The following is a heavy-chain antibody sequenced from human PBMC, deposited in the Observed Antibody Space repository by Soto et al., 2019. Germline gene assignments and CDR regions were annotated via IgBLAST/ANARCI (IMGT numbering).Heavy chain of an antibody. J-gene: IGHJ1*01. Sequence: QVQLLESGGGVVQHGTSMRVSCVGSGFTFRSYVIHWVRQAPGKGLEWVALTSYDGSDKYYGDSVRGRFTISRDNSRNPVDLQMDNLRLEDTALYYCARWGTTGGLDVWGQGTLVSV. D-gene: IGHD3-16*01. CDR1: GFTFRSYV. V-gene: IGHV3-30*19. CDR3: ARWGTTGGLDV. CDR2: TSYDGSDK.